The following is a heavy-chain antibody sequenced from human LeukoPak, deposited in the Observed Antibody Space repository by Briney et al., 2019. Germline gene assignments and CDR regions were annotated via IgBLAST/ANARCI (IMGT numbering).Heavy chain of an antibody. Sequence: SETLSLTCTVSGGSISSYYWSWIRQPPGKGLEWIGYIYYSGSTNYNPSLKSRVTISVDTSKNQFSLKLSSVTAADTAVYYCARRRDGYFGTFDIWGQGTMVTVSS. V-gene: IGHV4-59*08. CDR3: ARRRDGYFGTFDI. CDR1: GGSISSYY. CDR2: IYYSGST. J-gene: IGHJ3*02. D-gene: IGHD5-24*01.